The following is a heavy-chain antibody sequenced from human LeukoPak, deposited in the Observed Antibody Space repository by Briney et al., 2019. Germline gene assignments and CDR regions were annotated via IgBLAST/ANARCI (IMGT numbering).Heavy chain of an antibody. J-gene: IGHJ6*03. D-gene: IGHD3-3*01. Sequence: GGSLRLSCAASGFIFTDYGMHWVRQAPGKGLEWVSYISSSGSTIYYADSVKGRFTISRDNAKNSLYLQMNSLRAEDTAVYYCARDYNYDFWSGYSSYYYYYMDVWGKGTTVTVSS. V-gene: IGHV3-48*04. CDR3: ARDYNYDFWSGYSSYYYYYMDV. CDR1: GFIFTDYG. CDR2: ISSSGSTI.